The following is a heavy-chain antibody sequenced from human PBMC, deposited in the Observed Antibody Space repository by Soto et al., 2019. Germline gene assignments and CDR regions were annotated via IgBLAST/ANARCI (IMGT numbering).Heavy chain of an antibody. CDR3: ARHRSGSGSYYVIFFDY. V-gene: IGHV4-39*01. D-gene: IGHD3-10*01. CDR1: GGSISSSSYY. Sequence: SETLSLTCTVSGGSISSSSYYWGWIRQPPGKGLEWIGSIYYSGSTYYNPSLKSRVTISVYTSKNQFSLKLSSVTAADTAVYYCARHRSGSGSYYVIFFDYWGQGTLVTVSS. CDR2: IYYSGST. J-gene: IGHJ4*02.